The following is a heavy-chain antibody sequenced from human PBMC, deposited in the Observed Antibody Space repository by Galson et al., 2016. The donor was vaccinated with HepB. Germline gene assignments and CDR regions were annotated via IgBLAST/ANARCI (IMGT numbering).Heavy chain of an antibody. V-gene: IGHV4-59*12. Sequence: ETLSLTCTVSGGSISSSFWTWIRQPPGKPLEWIGYISYDGRTNYNPSLNSRVTISTDTSNNQFSLRLTSMTAADTAVYYCASRPGGASVYYGVFDYWGQGALVTVSS. CDR3: ASRPGGASVYYGVFDY. CDR2: ISYDGRT. J-gene: IGHJ4*02. CDR1: GGSISSSF. D-gene: IGHD2-8*02.